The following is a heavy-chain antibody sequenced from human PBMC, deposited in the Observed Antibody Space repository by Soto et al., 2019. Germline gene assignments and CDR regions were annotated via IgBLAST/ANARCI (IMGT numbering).Heavy chain of an antibody. V-gene: IGHV4-4*02. CDR1: GGSISSSNW. CDR3: ARLKTTPNDAFDI. CDR2: IYHSGNS. D-gene: IGHD1-1*01. Sequence: QVQLQESGPGLVKPSGTLSLTCTVSGGSISSSNWWSWVRQTPGKGLEWIAEIYHSGNSNYNPSPRSRVTISVVKSKNQLYLNLSPVTAADTAIYYCARLKTTPNDAFDILGQGTMVPFSS. J-gene: IGHJ3*02.